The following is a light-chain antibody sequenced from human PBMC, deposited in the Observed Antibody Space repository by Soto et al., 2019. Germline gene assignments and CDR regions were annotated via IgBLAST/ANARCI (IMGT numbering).Light chain of an antibody. CDR2: AAS. V-gene: IGKV1-39*01. Sequence: DIQMTQSPSSLSASVGARVPITCRARQSISSYLNWYQQKPGKAPKLLIYAASSLQSGVPSRFSGSGSGTEFTLTISSLQPEDFATYYCQQLNSYPLTFGGGTKVDIK. CDR3: QQLNSYPLT. CDR1: QSISSY. J-gene: IGKJ4*01.